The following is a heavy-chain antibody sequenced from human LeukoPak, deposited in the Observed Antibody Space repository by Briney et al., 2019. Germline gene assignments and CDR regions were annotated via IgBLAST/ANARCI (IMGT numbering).Heavy chain of an antibody. J-gene: IGHJ4*02. Sequence: GGSLRLSCTASGFTFGDYAMSWVRQAPGKGLEWVGFIRSKAYGGTTEYAASVKGRFTISRDDSKSIAYLQMNSLKTEDTAVYYCTRDLGDYDYVWGSYRPDYWGQGTLVTVSS. CDR1: GFTFGDYA. V-gene: IGHV3-49*04. CDR2: IRSKAYGGTT. D-gene: IGHD3-16*02. CDR3: TRDLGDYDYVWGSYRPDY.